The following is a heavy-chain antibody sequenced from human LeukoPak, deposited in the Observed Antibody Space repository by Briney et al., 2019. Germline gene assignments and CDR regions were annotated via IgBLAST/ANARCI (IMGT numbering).Heavy chain of an antibody. D-gene: IGHD6-13*01. CDR3: ARDLWRSSSWSTSDAFDI. CDR1: GGSISSYY. Sequence: SETLSLTCTVSGGSISSYYWSWIRQPAGKGLEWIGRIYTSGGTNYNPSLKSRVTMSVDTSKNQFSLKLSSVTAADTAVYYCARDLWRSSSWSTSDAFDIWGQGTMVTVSS. J-gene: IGHJ3*02. V-gene: IGHV4-4*07. CDR2: IYTSGGT.